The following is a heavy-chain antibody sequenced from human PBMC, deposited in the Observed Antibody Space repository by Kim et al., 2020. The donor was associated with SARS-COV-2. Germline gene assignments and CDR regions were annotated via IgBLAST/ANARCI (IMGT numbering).Heavy chain of an antibody. V-gene: IGHV1-3*04. D-gene: IGHD6-13*01. CDR1: GYTFSAYK. CDR2: INTGNGGA. Sequence: ASVKVSCKTSGYTFSAYKIHWVRQAPGQRPECMGWINTGNGGAVYSQNFRGRVTFTRDTSATTAYMEVNSLTYEDTAVYYCARVEYSGNWGLRYWGQGTLVTVSS. CDR3: ARVEYSGNWGLRY. J-gene: IGHJ4*02.